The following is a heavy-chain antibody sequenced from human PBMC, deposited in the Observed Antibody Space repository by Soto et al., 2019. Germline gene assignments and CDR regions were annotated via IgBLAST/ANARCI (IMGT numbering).Heavy chain of an antibody. Sequence: QVQLQQWGTGLLKPSETLSLTCAVYGGSFSAYSWSWIRQPPGKGLEWIGKITHSGSTYYNPSLKSRVTISVDTSKNQFSLKLSSVTAADTAVYYCARSGRQQLVRRNWFDLWAREPWSPSPQ. CDR3: ARSGRQQLVRRNWFDL. D-gene: IGHD6-13*01. J-gene: IGHJ5*02. CDR2: ITHSGST. CDR1: GGSFSAYS. V-gene: IGHV4-34*02.